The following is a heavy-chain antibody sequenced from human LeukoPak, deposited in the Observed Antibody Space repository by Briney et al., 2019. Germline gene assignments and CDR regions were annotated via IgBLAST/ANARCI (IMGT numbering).Heavy chain of an antibody. CDR2: ISSSSSTI. V-gene: IGHV3-48*04. D-gene: IGHD3-3*01. CDR3: ARDALRFLEWLPIHFDY. J-gene: IGHJ4*02. Sequence: GGSLRLSWAASGFSFSSYRMNWVRQAPGKGLEWVSYISSSSSTIYYADSVKGRFTISRDNAKNSLYLQMNSLRAEDTAVYYCARDALRFLEWLPIHFDYWGQGTLVTVSS. CDR1: GFSFSSYR.